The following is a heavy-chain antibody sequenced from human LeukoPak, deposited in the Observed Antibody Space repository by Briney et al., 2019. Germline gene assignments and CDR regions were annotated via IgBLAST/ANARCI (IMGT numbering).Heavy chain of an antibody. CDR2: INPNSGGT. CDR1: GCTFTSYY. CDR3: ARGEMATTDYLDY. J-gene: IGHJ4*02. D-gene: IGHD5-24*01. Sequence: ASLQISCKAAGCTFTSYYMHCLRRPPGQGGVWMGSINPNSGGTNYAQKFQGRVTMTRDTSISTAYMELSRLRSDDTAVYYCARGEMATTDYLDYWGQGTLVTVSS. V-gene: IGHV1-2*02.